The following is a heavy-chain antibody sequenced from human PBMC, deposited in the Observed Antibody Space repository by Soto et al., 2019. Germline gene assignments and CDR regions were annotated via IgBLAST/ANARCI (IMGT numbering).Heavy chain of an antibody. D-gene: IGHD3-3*01. CDR2: IYSGGST. CDR3: ARERPLTIFGVVDAFDI. J-gene: IGHJ3*02. V-gene: IGHV3-66*01. Sequence: GGSLRLSCAASGFTVSSNYMSWVRQAPGKGLEWVSVIYSGGSTYYADSVKGRFTISRDNSKNTLYLQMNSLRAEDTAVYYCARERPLTIFGVVDAFDIWGQGTMVTVSS. CDR1: GFTVSSNY.